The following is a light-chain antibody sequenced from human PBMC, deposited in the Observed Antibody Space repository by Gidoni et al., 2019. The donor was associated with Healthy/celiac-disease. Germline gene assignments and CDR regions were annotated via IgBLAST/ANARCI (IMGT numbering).Light chain of an antibody. J-gene: IGKJ5*01. CDR2: AAS. CDR3: QKYNSAPFT. CDR1: QGISNY. Sequence: DIQMNQSPSSLSASVGDRVTRTCRASQGISNYLAWYQQKPGKVPKLLIYAASTLQSGVPSRFSGSGSGTDFTLTISSLQPEDVATYYCQKYNSAPFTFXXXTRLEIK. V-gene: IGKV1-27*01.